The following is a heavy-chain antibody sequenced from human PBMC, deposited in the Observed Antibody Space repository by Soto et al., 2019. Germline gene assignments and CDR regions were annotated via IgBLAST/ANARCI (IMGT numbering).Heavy chain of an antibody. J-gene: IGHJ6*02. CDR1: GFTFSSYE. Sequence: GGSLRLSCAASGFTFSSYEMNWVRQAPGKGLEWVSYISSSGSTIYYADSVKGRFTISRDNAKNSLYLQMNSLRAEDTAVYYCPSIITGYYYGMDVWGQGTTVTVSS. D-gene: IGHD1-20*01. CDR3: PSIITGYYYGMDV. V-gene: IGHV3-48*03. CDR2: ISSSGSTI.